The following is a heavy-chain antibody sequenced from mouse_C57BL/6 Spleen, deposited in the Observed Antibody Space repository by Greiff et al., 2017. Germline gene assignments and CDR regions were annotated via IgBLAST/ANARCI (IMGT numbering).Heavy chain of an antibody. CDR1: GFNIKDDY. CDR2: IDPENGDT. J-gene: IGHJ3*01. D-gene: IGHD2-12*01. V-gene: IGHV14-4*01. CDR3: TGYDRAWFAY. Sequence: VQLQQSGAELVRPGASVKLSCTASGFNIKDDYMHWVKQRPEQGLEWIGWIDPENGDTEYASKFQGKATITADTSSNTAYLQLSSLTSEDTAVNYCTGYDRAWFAYWGQGTLVTVSA.